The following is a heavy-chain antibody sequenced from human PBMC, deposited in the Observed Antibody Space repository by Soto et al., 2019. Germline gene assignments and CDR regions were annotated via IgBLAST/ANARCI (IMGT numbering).Heavy chain of an antibody. CDR1: GFTFTSSA. CDR3: AADLIFVVRYFDCYHFDY. CDR2: IVVGSGNT. Sequence: ASVKVSCKASGFTFTSSAVQWVRQSRGQRLEWIGWIVVGSGNTNYAQKFQERVTITRDMSTSTAYMELSSLRSEDTAVYYCAADLIFVVRYFDCYHFDYWCPGPLVTVS. D-gene: IGHD3-9*01. V-gene: IGHV1-58*01. J-gene: IGHJ4*02.